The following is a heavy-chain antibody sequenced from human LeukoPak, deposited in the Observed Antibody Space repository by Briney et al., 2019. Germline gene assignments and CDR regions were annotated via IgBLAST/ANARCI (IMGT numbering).Heavy chain of an antibody. J-gene: IGHJ4*02. V-gene: IGHV3-21*01. CDR2: ISSSSSYI. CDR1: GFTFSSYS. Sequence: PGGSLRLSCAASGFTFSSYSMNWVRQAPGKGLEWVSSISSSSSYIYYADSVKGRFTISRDNAKNSLYLQMNSLRAEDTAVYYCARLSMVVVPAAMLDYWGQGTLVTVSS. CDR3: ARLSMVVVPAAMLDY. D-gene: IGHD2-2*01.